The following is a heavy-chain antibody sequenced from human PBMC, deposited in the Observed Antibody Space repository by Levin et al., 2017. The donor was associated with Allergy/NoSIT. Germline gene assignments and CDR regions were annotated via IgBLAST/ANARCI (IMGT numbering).Heavy chain of an antibody. J-gene: IGHJ4*02. V-gene: IGHV3-11*01. CDR3: AGPRYYYDSSGYYGY. Sequence: SCAASGFTFSDYYMSWIRQAPGKGLEWVSYISSSGSTIYYADSVKGRFTISRDNAKNSLYLQMNSLRAEDTAVYYCAGPRYYYDSSGYYGYWGQGTLVTVSS. CDR1: GFTFSDYY. CDR2: ISSSGSTI. D-gene: IGHD3-22*01.